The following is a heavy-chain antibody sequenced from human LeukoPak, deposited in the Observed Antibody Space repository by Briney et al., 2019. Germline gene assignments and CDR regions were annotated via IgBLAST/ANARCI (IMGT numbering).Heavy chain of an antibody. J-gene: IGHJ6*02. CDR2: VNRDGSET. Sequence: GGSLRLSCAASGFALSSHWMTWVRQVPGKGPEWVANVNRDGSETYYLDSVKGRFTISKDNAKNSLYLQMDSLRAEDTALYHCARNNGMDVWGQGTTVIVSS. CDR3: ARNNGMDV. V-gene: IGHV3-7*03. CDR1: GFALSSHW.